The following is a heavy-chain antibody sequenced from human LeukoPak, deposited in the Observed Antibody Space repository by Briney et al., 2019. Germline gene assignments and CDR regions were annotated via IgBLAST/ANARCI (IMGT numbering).Heavy chain of an antibody. CDR3: ARESMVRGVIKYYYMDV. D-gene: IGHD3-10*01. CDR2: IIPIFGTA. J-gene: IGHJ6*03. V-gene: IGHV1-69*01. CDR1: GGTFSSYA. Sequence: ASVKVSYKASGGTFSSYAISWVRQAPGQGLEWMGGIIPIFGTANYAQKFQGRVTITADESTSTAYMELSSLRSEDTAVYYCARESMVRGVIKYYYMDVWGKGTTVTVSS.